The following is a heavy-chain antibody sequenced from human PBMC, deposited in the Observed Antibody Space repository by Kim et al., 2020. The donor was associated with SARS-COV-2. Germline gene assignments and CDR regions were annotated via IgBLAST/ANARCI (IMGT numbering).Heavy chain of an antibody. CDR2: IFHDRST. D-gene: IGHD6-13*01. V-gene: IGHV4-61*08. CDR1: GGSVTNGGYY. J-gene: IGHJ3*01. Sequence: SETLSLTCTVSGGSVTNGGYYWSRIRQSTGKGLEWNGFIFHDRSTSYNPSLESRVNISVDTLKNEFSQKMNRMTAENTAVSFCASRCNKSWYGVFDVWS. CDR3: ASRCNKSWYGVFDV.